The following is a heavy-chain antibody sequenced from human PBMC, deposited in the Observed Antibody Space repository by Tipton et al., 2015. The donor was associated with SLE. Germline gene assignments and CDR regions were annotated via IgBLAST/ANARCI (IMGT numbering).Heavy chain of an antibody. CDR2: ISYTGST. D-gene: IGHD6-19*01. J-gene: IGHJ4*02. Sequence: TLSLTCTVSGDSISTYYWSWIRQPPGKGLGWIGYISYTGSTNYNPSLKSRVTISVDTSKNQFYLKLSSVTAADTAVYYCARDSPTVAGTFDSWGQGTLVIVSA. CDR1: GDSISTYY. V-gene: IGHV4-59*01. CDR3: ARDSPTVAGTFDS.